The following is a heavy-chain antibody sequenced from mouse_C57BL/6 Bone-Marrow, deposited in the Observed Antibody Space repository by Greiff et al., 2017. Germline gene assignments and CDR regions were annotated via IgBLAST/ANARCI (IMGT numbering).Heavy chain of an antibody. Sequence: VQLKQSGPELVKPGASVKISCKASGYSFTDYNMNWVKQSNGKSLEWIGVINPNYGTTSYNQKFKGKATLTVDQSSSTAYMQLNSLTSEDSAVYYCARYYGSSLWLYFDVWGTGTTVTVSS. CDR2: INPNYGTT. V-gene: IGHV1-39*01. J-gene: IGHJ1*03. CDR1: GYSFTDYN. D-gene: IGHD1-1*01. CDR3: ARYYGSSLWLYFDV.